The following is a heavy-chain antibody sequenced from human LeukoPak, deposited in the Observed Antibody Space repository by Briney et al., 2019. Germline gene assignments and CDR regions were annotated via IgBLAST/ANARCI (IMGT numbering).Heavy chain of an antibody. J-gene: IGHJ6*03. D-gene: IGHD6-19*01. CDR2: IHPGDSDT. CDR1: GYSFTSYW. Sequence: GESLKISCKGSGYSFTSYWIGWVRQMPGKGLEWMGIIHPGDSDTRCSPSSQGQVTISADKSISTAYLQWSSLKASDTAIYYCARAGTYYYYHMDVWGKGTTVTVFS. CDR3: ARAGTYYYYHMDV. V-gene: IGHV5-51*01.